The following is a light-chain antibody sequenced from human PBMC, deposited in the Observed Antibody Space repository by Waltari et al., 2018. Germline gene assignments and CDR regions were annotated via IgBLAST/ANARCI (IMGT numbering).Light chain of an antibody. J-gene: IGLJ1*01. CDR2: DVS. Sequence: QSAQTPPASVSGSPERSITLSCTGTSIGVGYDYYVPWYQQLPGKAPKLMIYDVSNRPSVVSNRFSGSKSGHTASLTSSGLQAETEAEYYCSSYTSSDTYVFGTGTKVTVL. CDR3: SSYTSSDTYV. V-gene: IGLV2-14*03. CDR1: SIGVGYDYY.